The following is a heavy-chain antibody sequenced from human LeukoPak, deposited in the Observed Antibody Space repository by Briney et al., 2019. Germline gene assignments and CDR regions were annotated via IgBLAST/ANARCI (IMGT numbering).Heavy chain of an antibody. J-gene: IGHJ4*02. CDR3: ARFYGDYGLYYFDH. Sequence: PSETLSLTCTVSGGSISSYYWSWIRQHPGKGLEWIGNIYYSGITYYTPSLMSRVSISLHTSKNQFSLRLSSVTAADTAVYHCARFYGDYGLYYFDHWGQGTLVTVSS. CDR1: GGSISSYY. CDR2: IYYSGIT. V-gene: IGHV4-59*06. D-gene: IGHD4-17*01.